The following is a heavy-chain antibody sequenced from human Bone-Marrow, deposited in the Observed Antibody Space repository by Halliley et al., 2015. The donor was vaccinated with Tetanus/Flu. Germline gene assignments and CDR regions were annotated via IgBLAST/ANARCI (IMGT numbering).Heavy chain of an antibody. D-gene: IGHD6-19*01. J-gene: IGHJ4*02. V-gene: IGHV3-21*01. CDR2: ISSGSSHI. CDR3: ARVRGQPASQWLAALDY. Sequence: SLRLSCAASGFLFNIYSMNWVRQAPGKGLEWLCSISSGSSHIYYADSTKGRFTISRDNSKNSLYLQINDLRVEDTAVYYCARVRGQPASQWLAALDYWGQGTLVTVSS. CDR1: GFLFNIYS.